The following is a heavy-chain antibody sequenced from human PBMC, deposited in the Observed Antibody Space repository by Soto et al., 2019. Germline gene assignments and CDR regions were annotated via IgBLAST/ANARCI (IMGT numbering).Heavy chain of an antibody. CDR2: FIPIFPTP. D-gene: IGHD2-15*01. V-gene: IGHV1-69*12. CDR1: GGSVTAYT. CDR3: VTGAVVPAYPNWVDT. J-gene: IGHJ5*02. Sequence: QVQLVQSGAELKKPGSSVKVSCKASGGSVTAYTINWVRQAPGQGLEWIGAFIPIFPTPNYAQKFQGRVTIAAAGPTNTASMELSSLTSDGAAVYYSVTGAVVPAYPNWVDTWGQGTLVTVSS.